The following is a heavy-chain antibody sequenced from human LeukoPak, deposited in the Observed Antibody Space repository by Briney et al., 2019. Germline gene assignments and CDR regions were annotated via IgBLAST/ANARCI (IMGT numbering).Heavy chain of an antibody. D-gene: IGHD3-3*01. CDR2: ISANGVET. Sequence: SGVSLRLSCAASGFTFSIYAMNWVRQAPGKGLEWVSSISANGVETHYADSVKGRFTLSRDNPKHTLYPQVNHPRVGHRGVFFCAKRYYDFPLDYWGQGTVVSVSS. J-gene: IGHJ4*02. V-gene: IGHV3-23*01. CDR3: AKRYYDFPLDY. CDR1: GFTFSIYA.